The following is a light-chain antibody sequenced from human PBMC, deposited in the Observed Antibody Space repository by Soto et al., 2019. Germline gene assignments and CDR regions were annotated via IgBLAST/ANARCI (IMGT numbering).Light chain of an antibody. CDR2: AAS. CDR1: QGIRHY. V-gene: IGKV1-6*01. Sequence: AIQMTQSPSSLSASVGDRVTITCRASQGIRHYLGWYQQKPGKAPKLLIYAASSLQSGVPSRFSGSGSGTDFTLTISSLQPEDFATYYCLQDYNCPLNFGGGTKVEIK. CDR3: LQDYNCPLN. J-gene: IGKJ4*01.